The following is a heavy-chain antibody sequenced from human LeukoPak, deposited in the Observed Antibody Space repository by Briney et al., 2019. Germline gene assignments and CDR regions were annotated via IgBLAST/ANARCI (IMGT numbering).Heavy chain of an antibody. CDR2: IRYDGSNK. V-gene: IGHV3-30*02. D-gene: IGHD3-10*01. CDR3: AKGARWFGELDHEDYYYYYMDV. CDR1: GFTFSSYG. J-gene: IGHJ6*03. Sequence: GGSLRLSCAASGFTFSSYGMHWVRQAPGKGLEWVAFIRYDGSNKYYADSVKGRFTISRDNSKNTLFLQMNSLRAEDTALYYYAKGARWFGELDHEDYYYYYMDVWGKGTTVTISS.